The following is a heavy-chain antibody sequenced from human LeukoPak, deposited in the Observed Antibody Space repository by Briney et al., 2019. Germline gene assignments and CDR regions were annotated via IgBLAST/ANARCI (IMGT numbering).Heavy chain of an antibody. D-gene: IGHD6-13*01. CDR3: ARGRYSSSWGGSHYFDY. CDR2: IYYSGST. CDR1: GGSISSSSYY. Sequence: PSETLSLTCTVSGGSISSSSYYWGWIRQPPGKGLEWIGSIYYSGSTYYNPSLKSRVTISVDTSKNQFSLKLSSVTAADTAVYYCARGRYSSSWGGSHYFDYWGQGTLVTVSS. V-gene: IGHV4-39*07. J-gene: IGHJ4*02.